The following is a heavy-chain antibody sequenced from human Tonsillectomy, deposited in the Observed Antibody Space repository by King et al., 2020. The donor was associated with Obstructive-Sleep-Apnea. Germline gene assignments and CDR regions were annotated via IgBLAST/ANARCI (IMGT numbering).Heavy chain of an antibody. V-gene: IGHV4-4*02. CDR2: IYHSGST. Sequence: VQLQESGPGLVKPSGTLSLTCAVSGGSISSSNWWSWVRQPPGKGLEWIGEIYHSGSTNYNPSLKSRVTISVDKSKNQFSLKLSSVTAADTAVYYCARVPSGYDPVPSSVRYYFDYWGQGTLVTVSS. J-gene: IGHJ4*02. CDR3: ARVPSGYDPVPSSVRYYFDY. D-gene: IGHD5-12*01. CDR1: GGSISSSNW.